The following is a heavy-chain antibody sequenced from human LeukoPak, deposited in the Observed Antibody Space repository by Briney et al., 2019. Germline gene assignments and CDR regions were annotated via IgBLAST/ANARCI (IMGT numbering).Heavy chain of an antibody. Sequence: GGSLRLSCTASGFTFGDYAMSWFRQAPGKGLEWVGFIRSRSFGGAPEYAASVKGRFTISRDNSNSIAYLQMSSLKSEDTAVYYCTKSYYDSSGYPVDWGQGTLVTVSS. CDR3: TKSYYDSSGYPVD. D-gene: IGHD3-22*01. V-gene: IGHV3-49*03. J-gene: IGHJ4*02. CDR2: IRSRSFGGAP. CDR1: GFTFGDYA.